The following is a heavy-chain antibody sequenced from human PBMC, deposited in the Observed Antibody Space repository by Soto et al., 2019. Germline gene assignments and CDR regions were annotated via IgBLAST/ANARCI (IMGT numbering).Heavy chain of an antibody. CDR1: GGSISSSSYY. Sequence: QLQLQESGPGLVKPSETLSLTCTVSGGSISSSSYYWGWIRQPPGKGLEWIGSIYYSGSTYYNPSLKSRVTISVDTSKNHFSLKLSSVTAADTAVYYCARPGNYGSGSYLYYLDYWGQGTLVTVSS. J-gene: IGHJ4*02. V-gene: IGHV4-39*01. D-gene: IGHD3-10*01. CDR2: IYYSGST. CDR3: ARPGNYGSGSYLYYLDY.